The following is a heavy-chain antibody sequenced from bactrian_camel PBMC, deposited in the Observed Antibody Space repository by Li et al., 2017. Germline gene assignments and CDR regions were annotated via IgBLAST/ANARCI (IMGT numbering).Heavy chain of an antibody. CDR3: AADCGVGGSWSNFGY. Sequence: HVQLVESGGGSVQAGGSLRLSCAASGYTYSSYCMGWFRQAPGKEREGVAAIYTGGGRTYYADSVKGRFTISQDNAKKILYLQMNSLKPEDTAMYYCAADCGVGGSWSNFGYWGQGTQVTVS. D-gene: IGHD6*01. J-gene: IGHJ6*01. CDR2: IYTGGGRT. V-gene: IGHV3S1*01. CDR1: GYTYSSYC.